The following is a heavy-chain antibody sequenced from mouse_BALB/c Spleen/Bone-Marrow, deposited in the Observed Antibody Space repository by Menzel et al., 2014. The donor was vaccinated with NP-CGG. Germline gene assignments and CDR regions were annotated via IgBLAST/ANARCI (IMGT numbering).Heavy chain of an antibody. CDR1: GYTFTSYV. J-gene: IGHJ4*01. D-gene: IGHD4-1*02. V-gene: IGHV1-14*01. CDR2: IGPYNDGT. CDR3: ASHNWDYAMDY. Sequence: EVQLQQSGPELVKPGASVKMSCKASGYTFTSYVMHWVKQKPGQGLEWIGYIGPYNDGTKYNEKFKGKATLTSDKSSSTAYMELSSLTSEDSAVYYCASHNWDYAMDYWGQGTSVTVSS.